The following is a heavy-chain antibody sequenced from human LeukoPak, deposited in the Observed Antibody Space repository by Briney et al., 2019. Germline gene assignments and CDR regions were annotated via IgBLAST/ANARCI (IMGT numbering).Heavy chain of an antibody. V-gene: IGHV3-64D*09. CDR2: ISSNGGST. CDR3: VKDDGYYYDSSGYPH. J-gene: IGHJ4*02. D-gene: IGHD3-22*01. Sequence: GGSLRLSCSASGFTFSTYFMHWVRQAPGKGLEYVSAISSNGGSTYYADSVKGRFTISRDNSKDTLYLQMSSLGAEDTAVYHCVKDDGYYYDSSGYPHWGQGTLVTVSS. CDR1: GFTFSTYF.